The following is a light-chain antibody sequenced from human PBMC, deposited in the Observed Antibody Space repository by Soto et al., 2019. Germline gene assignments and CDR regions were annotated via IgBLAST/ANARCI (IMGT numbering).Light chain of an antibody. CDR2: AAS. J-gene: IGKJ5*01. Sequence: EVVMTQSPATLSVSPGDKVSLSCRANQTISNTLAWYQQKPGQAPRLLIYAASTRATGIPARFSGRGSGTDFTLTISRLEPEDFAVYYCQQYGSSPPSSTFGQGTRLEIK. CDR3: QQYGSSPPSST. CDR1: QTISNT. V-gene: IGKV3-15*01.